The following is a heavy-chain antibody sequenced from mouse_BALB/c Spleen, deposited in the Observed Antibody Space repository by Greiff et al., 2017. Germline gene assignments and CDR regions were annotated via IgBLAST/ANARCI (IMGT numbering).Heavy chain of an antibody. J-gene: IGHJ3*01. V-gene: IGHV5-9-3*01. CDR3: AYLLSEYAGSPFAY. D-gene: IGHD2-1*01. CDR1: GFTFSSYA. CDR2: ISSGGSYT. Sequence: EVQLVESGGGLVKPGGSLKLSCAASGFTFSSYAMSWVRQTPEKRLEWVATISSGGSYTYYPDSVKGRFTISRDNAKNTLYLQMSSLRSEDTAMYYCAYLLSEYAGSPFAYWGQGSLVTVSA.